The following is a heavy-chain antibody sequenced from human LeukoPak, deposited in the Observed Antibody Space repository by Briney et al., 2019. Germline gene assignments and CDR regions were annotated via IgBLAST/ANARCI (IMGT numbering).Heavy chain of an antibody. V-gene: IGHV3-9*01. CDR3: AKQYGSGSYYSVYGMDV. CDR1: GFTFEDYA. D-gene: IGHD3-10*01. Sequence: GRSLRLSCAASGFTFEDYAMHWVRQAPGKGLEWVSGISWNRGSIGYADSVKGRFTISRDNAKNSLYLQMDSLRAEDTALYYCAKQYGSGSYYSVYGMDVWGQGTTVTVSS. CDR2: ISWNRGSI. J-gene: IGHJ6*02.